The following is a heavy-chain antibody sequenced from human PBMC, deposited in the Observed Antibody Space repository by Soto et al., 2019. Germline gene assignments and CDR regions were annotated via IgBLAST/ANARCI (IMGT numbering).Heavy chain of an antibody. CDR3: ASYGSGTYIYGMDV. CDR2: IWCDGSNK. V-gene: IGHV3-33*01. D-gene: IGHD3-10*01. J-gene: IGHJ6*02. CDR1: GFTFSSYG. Sequence: PGGSLRLSCAASGFTFSSYGMHWVRQAPGKGLEWVAVIWCDGSNKYYADSVKGRFTISRDNSKNTLYLQMNSLRAEDTAVYYCASYGSGTYIYGMDVWGQGTTVTVAS.